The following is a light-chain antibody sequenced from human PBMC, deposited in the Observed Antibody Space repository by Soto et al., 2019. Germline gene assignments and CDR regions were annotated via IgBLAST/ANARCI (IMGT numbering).Light chain of an antibody. V-gene: IGLV2-14*01. J-gene: IGLJ1*01. CDR2: DVS. CDR1: SSDVGGYNY. CDR3: SSYTSSSTLCV. Sequence: QSVLTQPASVSGSPGQSITISCTGTSSDVGGYNYVSWYQQHPGKAPKLMIYDVSNRPSGVSNRFSGAKSGNTASLTISGLQAEDEADYYCSSYTSSSTLCVFGTGTTLTVL.